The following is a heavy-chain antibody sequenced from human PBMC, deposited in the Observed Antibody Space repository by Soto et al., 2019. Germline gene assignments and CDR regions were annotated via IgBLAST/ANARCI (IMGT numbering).Heavy chain of an antibody. CDR2: IRSKAYGGTT. V-gene: IGHV3-49*04. CDR3: TRDQPGPYYDFWSGSLAGYYGMDV. CDR1: GFTFGDYA. D-gene: IGHD3-3*01. Sequence: GGSLRLSCTASGFTFGDYAMSWVRQAPGKGLEWVGFIRSKAYGGTTEYAASVKGRFTISRDDSKSIAYLQMNSLKTEDTAVYYRTRDQPGPYYDFWSGSLAGYYGMDVWGQGTTVTVSS. J-gene: IGHJ6*02.